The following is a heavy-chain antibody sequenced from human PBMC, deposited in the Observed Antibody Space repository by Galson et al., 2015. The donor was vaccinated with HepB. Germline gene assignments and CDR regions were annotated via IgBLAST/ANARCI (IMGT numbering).Heavy chain of an antibody. J-gene: IGHJ6*02. CDR1: GGTFSSYA. D-gene: IGHD3-10*01. V-gene: IGHV1-69*06. CDR3: ARVPYGSGSYRYYYYGMDV. Sequence: SVKVSCKASGGTFSSYAISWVRQAPGQGLEWMGGIIPIFGTANYAQKFQGRVTITADKSTSTAYMELSSLRSEDTAVYYCARVPYGSGSYRYYYYGMDVWGQGTTVTVSS. CDR2: IIPIFGTA.